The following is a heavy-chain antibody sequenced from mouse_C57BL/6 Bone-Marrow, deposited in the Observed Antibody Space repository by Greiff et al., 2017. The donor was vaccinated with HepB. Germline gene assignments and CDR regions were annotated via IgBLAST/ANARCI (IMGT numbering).Heavy chain of an antibody. D-gene: IGHD2-4*01. V-gene: IGHV1-54*01. CDR1: GYAFTNYL. J-gene: IGHJ3*01. CDR3: ARSPYDYDEGFAY. Sequence: QVQLKQSGAELVRPGTSVKVSCKASGYAFTNYLIEWVKQRPGQGLEWIGVINPGSGGTNYNEKFKGKATLTADKSSSTAYMQLSSLTSEDSAVYFCARSPYDYDEGFAYWGQGTLVTVSA. CDR2: INPGSGGT.